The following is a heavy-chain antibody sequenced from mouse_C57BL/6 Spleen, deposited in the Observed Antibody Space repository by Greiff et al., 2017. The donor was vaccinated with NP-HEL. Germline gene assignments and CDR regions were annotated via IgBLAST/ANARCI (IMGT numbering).Heavy chain of an antibody. CDR2: IHPNSGST. CDR3: ARYYGSSYWYFDV. CDR1: GYTFTSYW. J-gene: IGHJ1*03. Sequence: QVQLQQPGAELVKPGASVKLSCKASGYTFTSYWMHWVKQRPGQGLEWIEMIHPNSGSTNYNEKFKSKATLTVDKSSSTAYMQLSSLTSEESAVYYCARYYGSSYWYFDVWGTGTTVTVSS. D-gene: IGHD1-1*01. V-gene: IGHV1-64*01.